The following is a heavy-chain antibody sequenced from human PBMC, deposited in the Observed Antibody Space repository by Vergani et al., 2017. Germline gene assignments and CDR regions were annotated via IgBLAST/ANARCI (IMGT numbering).Heavy chain of an antibody. CDR1: GFTFRNYD. CDR3: AKHFRGWGIDY. V-gene: IGHV3-30*02. J-gene: IGHJ4*02. Sequence: QVQLVESGGGVVQRGGSLRLSCATSGFTFRNYDMQCIRQGTGKGLEFVAFIQFDGSNQYYADSVKGRFTLSRDFSKNTLYLQMNSLRTDDTATYYCAKHFRGWGIDYWGQGTQVIVSS. CDR2: IQFDGSNQ. D-gene: IGHD3-16*01.